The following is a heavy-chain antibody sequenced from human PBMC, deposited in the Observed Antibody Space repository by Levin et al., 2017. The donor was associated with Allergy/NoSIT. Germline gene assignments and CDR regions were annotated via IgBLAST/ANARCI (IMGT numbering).Heavy chain of an antibody. CDR3: AKDQGDYWTLFDY. Sequence: GESLKISCAASGFTFRGYGMHWVRQAPGKGLEWVTVITYDGTNKYYIDSVKGRFTISRDNSKNTLYLQMNSLRAEDTAVYYCAKDQGDYWTLFDYWGQGTLVTVSS. D-gene: IGHD4-17*01. CDR2: ITYDGTNK. V-gene: IGHV3-30*18. CDR1: GFTFRGYG. J-gene: IGHJ4*02.